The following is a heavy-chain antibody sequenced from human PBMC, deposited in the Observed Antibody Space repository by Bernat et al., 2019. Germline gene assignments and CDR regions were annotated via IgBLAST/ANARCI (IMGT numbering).Heavy chain of an antibody. CDR1: GFTFSSYG. J-gene: IGHJ4*02. D-gene: IGHD6-13*01. CDR2: ISYDGSNK. Sequence: QVQLVESGGGVVQPGRSLRLSCAASGFTFSSYGMHWVRQAPGKGLEWVAVISYDGSNKYYADSVKGRFTISRDNSKNTLYLQMNSLRAEDTAVYYCAKLRLSSSSWYYFDYWGQGTLVTVSS. V-gene: IGHV3-30*18. CDR3: AKLRLSSSSWYYFDY.